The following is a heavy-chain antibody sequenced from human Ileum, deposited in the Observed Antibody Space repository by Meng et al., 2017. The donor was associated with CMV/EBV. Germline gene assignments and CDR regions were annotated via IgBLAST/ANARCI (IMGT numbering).Heavy chain of an antibody. D-gene: IGHD3-10*01. V-gene: IGHV3-11*01. CDR2: ISSSGSTI. Sequence: GESLKISCAASGFTFSDYYMSWIRQAPGKGLEWVSYISSSGSTIYYADSVKGRFTISRDNAKNSLYLQMNSLRAEDTAVYYCARSGVRGDFAYWGQGTLVNVDS. CDR3: ARSGVRGDFAY. J-gene: IGHJ4*02. CDR1: GFTFSDYY.